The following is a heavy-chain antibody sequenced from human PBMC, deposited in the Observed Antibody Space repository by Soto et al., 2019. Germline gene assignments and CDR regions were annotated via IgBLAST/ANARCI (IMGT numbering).Heavy chain of an antibody. J-gene: IGHJ5*02. CDR2: IYYSGST. CDR3: ARDRHLRADSSGRFDP. D-gene: IGHD3-22*01. CDR1: GGSINSGGYY. V-gene: IGHV4-31*03. Sequence: QVQLQESGPGLVKPSQTLSLTCTVSGGSINSGGYYWSWIRQHPGKGLEWIGYIYYSGSTYYNPSLKRRITISVDTSKNQFSLKLSSVTAADTAVYYCARDRHLRADSSGRFDPWGQGTLVTVSS.